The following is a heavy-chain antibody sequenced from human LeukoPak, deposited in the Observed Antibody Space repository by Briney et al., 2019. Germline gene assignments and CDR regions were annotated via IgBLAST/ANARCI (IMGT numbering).Heavy chain of an antibody. CDR3: ARADYGDYSTWFDP. D-gene: IGHD4-17*01. V-gene: IGHV1-18*01. CDR2: ISAYNGNT. CDR1: GYTFTSYG. J-gene: IGHJ5*02. Sequence: ASMKVSCKASGYTFTSYGISWVRQAPGQGLEWMGWISAYNGNTNYAQKLQGRVTMTTDTSTSTAYMELRSLRSDDTAVYYCARADYGDYSTWFDPWGQGTLVTVSS.